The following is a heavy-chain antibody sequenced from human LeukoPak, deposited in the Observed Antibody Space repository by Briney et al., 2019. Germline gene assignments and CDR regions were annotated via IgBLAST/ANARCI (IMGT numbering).Heavy chain of an antibody. CDR1: GGSISSYY. D-gene: IGHD6-13*01. J-gene: IGHJ4*02. CDR2: IYYSGST. Sequence: SETLSLTCTVSGGSISSYYWSWIRQPPGKGLEWIGYIYYSGSTNYNPSLKSRVTISVDTSKNQFSLKLSSVTAADTAVYYCATGYSSTWYYFDYWGQGTLVTVSS. CDR3: ATGYSSTWYYFDY. V-gene: IGHV4-59*01.